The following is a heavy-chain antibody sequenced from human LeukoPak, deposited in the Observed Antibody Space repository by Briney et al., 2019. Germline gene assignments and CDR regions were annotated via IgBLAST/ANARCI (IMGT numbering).Heavy chain of an antibody. J-gene: IGHJ4*02. Sequence: VASVKVSCKASGYTFTGYYMHWVRQAPGQGLEWMGWINPNSGGTDYAQKFRGRVTMTRDTSISTAYMELSRLRSDDTAVYYCARDTADRTKYYYDSSGHFDYWGQGTLVTASS. CDR1: GYTFTGYY. CDR2: INPNSGGT. CDR3: ARDTADRTKYYYDSSGHFDY. V-gene: IGHV1-2*02. D-gene: IGHD3-22*01.